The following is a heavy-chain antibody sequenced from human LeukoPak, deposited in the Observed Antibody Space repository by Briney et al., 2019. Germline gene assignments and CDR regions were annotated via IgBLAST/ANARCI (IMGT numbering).Heavy chain of an antibody. Sequence: SETLSLTCAVSGGSISSSNWWSWVRQPPGKGLEWIGEIYHSGSTYYNPSLKSRVIISVDTSKTQFSLKLRSVTAADTAVYYCARVTSRLGVCDYWGQGSLVTVSS. CDR2: IYHSGST. J-gene: IGHJ4*02. D-gene: IGHD2-8*01. V-gene: IGHV4-4*02. CDR1: GGSISSSNW. CDR3: ARVTSRLGVCDY.